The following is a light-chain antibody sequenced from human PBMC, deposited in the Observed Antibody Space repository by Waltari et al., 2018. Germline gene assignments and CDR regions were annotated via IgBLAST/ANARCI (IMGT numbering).Light chain of an antibody. CDR2: EVG. Sequence: QSALTQPPSASGSPGQSVTISCTGTSSDVGGYNYVSWYQQHPGKAPKLMIYEVGERPSGVPDRCAGSKSGNTASLPGSGLQAEDEADYYCYSFAGSSKWVFGGGTKLTVL. CDR3: YSFAGSSKWV. J-gene: IGLJ3*02. V-gene: IGLV2-8*01. CDR1: SSDVGGYNY.